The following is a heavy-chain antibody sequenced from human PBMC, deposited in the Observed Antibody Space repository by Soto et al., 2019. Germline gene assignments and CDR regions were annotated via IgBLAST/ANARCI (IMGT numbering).Heavy chain of an antibody. V-gene: IGHV3-23*01. CDR3: AKDAIKYCSGGSCYSSDY. J-gene: IGHJ4*02. CDR2: ISGSGGST. Sequence: EVQLLESGGGLVQPGGSLRLSCAASGFTFSSYAMSWVRQAPGKGLEWVSAISGSGGSTYYADSVKGRFTISRDNSKKTPYLQMNSRRAEDTAVYYCAKDAIKYCSGGSCYSSDYWGQGTLVTVSS. CDR1: GFTFSSYA. D-gene: IGHD2-15*01.